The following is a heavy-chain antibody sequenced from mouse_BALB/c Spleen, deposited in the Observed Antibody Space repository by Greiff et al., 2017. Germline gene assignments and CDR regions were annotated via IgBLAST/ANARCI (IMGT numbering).Heavy chain of an antibody. CDR2: IDPENGNT. V-gene: IGHV14-1*02. CDR3: ARDGNQGFAY. J-gene: IGHJ3*01. CDR1: GFNIKDYY. Sequence: EVQLQQSGAELVRPGALVKLSCKASGFNIKDYYMHWVKQRPEQGLEWIGWIDPENGNTIYDPKFPGKASITADTSSNTAYLQLSSLTSEDTAVYCCARDGNQGFAYWGQGTLVTVSA. D-gene: IGHD2-1*01.